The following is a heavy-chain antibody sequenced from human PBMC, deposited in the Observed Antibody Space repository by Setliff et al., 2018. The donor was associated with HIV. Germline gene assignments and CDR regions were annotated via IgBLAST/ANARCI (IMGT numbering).Heavy chain of an antibody. CDR3: VRDRGSYYYDSSGPFHY. CDR2: ISGDGSHT. D-gene: IGHD3-22*01. CDR1: GFTFSNYW. J-gene: IGHJ4*02. Sequence: SLRLSCAASGFTFSNYWMHWVRQVPGKGLVWVSRISGDGSHTSYADSVKGRFTISRDNAKNTLYLQMKSLRADDTAVYYCVRDRGSYYYDSSGPFHYWGQGILVTVS. V-gene: IGHV3-74*01.